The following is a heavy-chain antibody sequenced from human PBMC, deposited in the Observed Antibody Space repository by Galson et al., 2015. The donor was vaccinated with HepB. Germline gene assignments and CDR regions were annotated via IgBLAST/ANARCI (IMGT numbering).Heavy chain of an antibody. V-gene: IGHV3-23*01. J-gene: IGHJ4*02. D-gene: IGHD3-10*01. CDR2: ISGSGGST. Sequence: SLRLSCAASGFTFSSYAMSWVRQAPGKGLEWVSAISGSGGSTYYADSVKGRFTISRDNAKNSLYLQMNSLRAEDTAVYYCARVFGRQPDYWGQGTLVTVSS. CDR1: GFTFSSYA. CDR3: ARVFGRQPDY.